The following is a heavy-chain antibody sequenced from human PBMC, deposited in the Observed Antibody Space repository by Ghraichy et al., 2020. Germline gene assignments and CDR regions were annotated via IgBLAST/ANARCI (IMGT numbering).Heavy chain of an antibody. CDR1: GFTFSDYW. J-gene: IGHJ4*02. V-gene: IGHV3-7*01. Sequence: GGSLRLSCAASGFTFSDYWMSWVRQAPGKGLEWVANIKQDGSEKYYVDSVKGRFTISRDNAKNSLYLQMNSLRAEDTAVYYCARGITFGGVTYYFDYWGQGTLVTVSS. CDR2: IKQDGSEK. CDR3: ARGITFGGVTYYFDY. D-gene: IGHD3-16*01.